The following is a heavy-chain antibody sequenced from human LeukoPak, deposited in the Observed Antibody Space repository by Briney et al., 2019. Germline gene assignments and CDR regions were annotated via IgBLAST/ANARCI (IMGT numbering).Heavy chain of an antibody. V-gene: IGHV3-53*01. CDR3: ARDYYDSRGYYYFDS. D-gene: IGHD3-22*01. CDR1: GFTDRSNY. CDR2: IYSGGST. Sequence: PGGSLRLSCAASGFTDRSNYMSWVRQALGKGLEWVSVIYSGGSTYYADSVKGRFTISRDNSKNTLYLQMNSLRAEDTAVYYCARDYYDSRGYYYFDSWGQGTLVTVSS. J-gene: IGHJ4*02.